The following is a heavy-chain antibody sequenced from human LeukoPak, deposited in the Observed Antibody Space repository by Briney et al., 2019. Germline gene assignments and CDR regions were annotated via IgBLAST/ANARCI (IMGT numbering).Heavy chain of an antibody. CDR3: ARDFYDSRGDAFDI. J-gene: IGHJ3*02. D-gene: IGHD3-22*01. Sequence: PSETLSLTCTVSGGSISSHSWSWIRQPPGKGLEWIGYIFYSGSTNYNPSLKSRVTISVDTSKNQFSLKLSSVNAADTAVHYCARDFYDSRGDAFDIWGQGTIVTVS. V-gene: IGHV4-59*11. CDR2: IFYSGST. CDR1: GGSISSHS.